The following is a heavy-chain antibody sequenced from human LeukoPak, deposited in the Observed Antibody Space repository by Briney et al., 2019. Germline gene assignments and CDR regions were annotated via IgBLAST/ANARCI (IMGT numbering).Heavy chain of an antibody. V-gene: IGHV3-30*18. D-gene: IGHD5-24*01. Sequence: PGGSLRLSCAASGFTFSNYGMRWVRQAPGKGLEWVAVISYDGSDKYYGDSVKGRFTISRDNSKNTLYLQMNSLRAEDTAVYYCAKDRDAVAPCSYDYWGQGTLVTVSS. J-gene: IGHJ4*02. CDR1: GFTFSNYG. CDR2: ISYDGSDK. CDR3: AKDRDAVAPCSYDY.